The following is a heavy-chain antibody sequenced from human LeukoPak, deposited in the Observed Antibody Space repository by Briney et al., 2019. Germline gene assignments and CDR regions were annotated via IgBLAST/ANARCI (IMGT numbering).Heavy chain of an antibody. J-gene: IGHJ3*02. CDR1: GFTFSSYE. V-gene: IGHV3-48*03. Sequence: GGSLRLSCTASGFTFSSYEMNWVRQAPGKGLEWVSYISSSGSTIYYADSVKGRFTISRDNAKNSLYLQMNSLRAEDTAVYYCARGAHAFDIWGQGTMVTVSS. CDR2: ISSSGSTI. CDR3: ARGAHAFDI.